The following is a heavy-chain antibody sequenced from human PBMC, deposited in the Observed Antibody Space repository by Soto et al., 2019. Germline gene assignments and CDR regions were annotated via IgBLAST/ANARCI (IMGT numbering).Heavy chain of an antibody. CDR2: INQDGSEE. Sequence: EVHLVESGGGLVQPGGSLRLSCAASGFTFSRYWMTWVRQAPGKGLVWVANINQDGSEENYVDSVKGRFTISRDNAKNSLFLQMNSLTDEDTAVYYCATDGDCSGGTCFSEGVYWGQGTLVTVSS. V-gene: IGHV3-7*01. J-gene: IGHJ4*02. CDR3: ATDGDCSGGTCFSEGVY. CDR1: GFTFSRYW. D-gene: IGHD2-15*01.